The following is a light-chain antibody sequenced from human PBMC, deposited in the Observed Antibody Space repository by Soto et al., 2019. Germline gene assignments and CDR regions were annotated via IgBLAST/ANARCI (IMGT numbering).Light chain of an antibody. CDR1: QSVSSY. V-gene: IGKV3-11*01. CDR2: DAS. CDR3: QQRSNCTIT. J-gene: IGKJ5*01. Sequence: EIVLTQSPATLSLSPGERATLSCRPSQSVSSYLAWYQQKPGQAPRLLIYDASNRATGIPARFSGSGSGTDFTLTISSLEPEDFAVYYCQQRSNCTITFGQGTRLEIK.